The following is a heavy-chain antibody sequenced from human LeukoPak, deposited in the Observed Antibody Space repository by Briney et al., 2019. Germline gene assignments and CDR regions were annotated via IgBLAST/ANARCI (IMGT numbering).Heavy chain of an antibody. CDR1: GFSLSTSGVG. CDR2: IYWDDDK. D-gene: IGHD1-26*01. Sequence: SGPTLVKPTQTLTLTCTFSGFSLSTSGVGVGWIRQPPGKALEWLALIYWDDDKRYSPSLKSRLTITKDTSKNQVVLTMTNMDPVDTATYYCAHRSQVLVGATALYYFDYWGQGTLVTVSS. CDR3: AHRSQVLVGATALYYFDY. V-gene: IGHV2-5*02. J-gene: IGHJ4*02.